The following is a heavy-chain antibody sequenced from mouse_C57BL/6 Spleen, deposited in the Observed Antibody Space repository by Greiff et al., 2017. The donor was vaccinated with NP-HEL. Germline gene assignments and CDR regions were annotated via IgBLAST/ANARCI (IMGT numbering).Heavy chain of an antibody. CDR1: GYTFTGYW. CDR2: ILPGSGST. D-gene: IGHD1-1*01. V-gene: IGHV1-9*01. CDR3: ARSHYYGSSSAWFAY. Sequence: QVQLKQSGAELMKPGASVKLSCKAPGYTFTGYWIEWVKQRPGHGLEWIGEILPGSGSTNYNEKFKGKATFTADTSSNTAYMQLSSLTTEDSAIYYCARSHYYGSSSAWFAYWGQGLWSLSLQ. J-gene: IGHJ3*01.